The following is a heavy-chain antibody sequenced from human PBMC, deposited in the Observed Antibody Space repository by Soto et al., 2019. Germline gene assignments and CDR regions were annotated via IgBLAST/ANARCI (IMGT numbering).Heavy chain of an antibody. D-gene: IGHD3-9*01. Sequence: PWGSLRLSCVASGFTLISYEMNFFRLSPGKGLEWVAYISYTGTTIYYADSVKGRFTISRDTAKNSLYLQMNSLRAEDTAVYYCARESPPYDILTGYYDYWGQGTLVTVSS. CDR3: ARESPPYDILTGYYDY. CDR1: GFTLISYE. CDR2: ISYTGTTI. J-gene: IGHJ4*02. V-gene: IGHV3-48*03.